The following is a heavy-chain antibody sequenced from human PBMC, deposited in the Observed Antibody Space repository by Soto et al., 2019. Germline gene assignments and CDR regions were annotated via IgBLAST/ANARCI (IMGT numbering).Heavy chain of an antibody. CDR1: GASISSYY. J-gene: IGHJ4*02. D-gene: IGHD3-9*01. V-gene: IGHV4-59*01. CDR2: IYYSGST. CDR3: VRAGSGYSFDY. Sequence: SETLSLTCTVSGASISSYYWSWIRQPPGKGLELIGYIYYSGSTNYSPSLKSRVTISVDTSKNQFSLKLNSVTAADTAMYYCVRAGSGYSFDYWGQGTLVTVSS.